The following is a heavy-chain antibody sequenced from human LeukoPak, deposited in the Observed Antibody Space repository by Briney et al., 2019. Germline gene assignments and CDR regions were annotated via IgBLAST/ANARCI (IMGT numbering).Heavy chain of an antibody. Sequence: PGGSLRLSCAASGFTFSSHGMHWVRQAPGRGLEWVAFIRNDGNNKYYADSVKGRFTISRDNAKNSLYLQMNSLRAEDTAVYYCAREVLGGYFDYWGQGTLVTVSS. V-gene: IGHV3-30*02. CDR1: GFTFSSHG. D-gene: IGHD3-16*01. CDR2: IRNDGNNK. CDR3: AREVLGGYFDY. J-gene: IGHJ4*02.